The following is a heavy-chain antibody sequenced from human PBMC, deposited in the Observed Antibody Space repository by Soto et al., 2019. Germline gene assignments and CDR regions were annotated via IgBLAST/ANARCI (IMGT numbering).Heavy chain of an antibody. CDR1: GFIVSSYY. CDR2: IYSGGST. D-gene: IGHD6-19*01. Sequence: EVQLVESGGGLIQPGGCLRLSYAGSGFIVSSYYMSWVRQAPGKGLAWISVIYSGGSTYYADSVKGRFTISRDNSENTLYLQLNSLRVEDTAVYYWAKSGGNGWLANALDDWGQGTIGTVSS. J-gene: IGHJ3*01. CDR3: AKSGGNGWLANALDD. V-gene: IGHV3-53*01.